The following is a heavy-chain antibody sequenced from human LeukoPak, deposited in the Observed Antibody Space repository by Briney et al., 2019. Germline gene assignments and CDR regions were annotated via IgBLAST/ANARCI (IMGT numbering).Heavy chain of an antibody. CDR3: ATPHDATAYYYDSSGSFD. J-gene: IGHJ4*02. CDR1: GYNISGYW. D-gene: IGHD3-22*01. CDR2: IYPADSDT. V-gene: IGHV5-51*01. Sequence: HGESLQISCKGSGYNISGYWIAWVRQMAGKGLEWMGIIYPADSDTRYSPSFQGQVTISADKSITTAYLQWSSLKASDTAMYYCATPHDATAYYYDSSGSFDWGQGTLVTVSS.